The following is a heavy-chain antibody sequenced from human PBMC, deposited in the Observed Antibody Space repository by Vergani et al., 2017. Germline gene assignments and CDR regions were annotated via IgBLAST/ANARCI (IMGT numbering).Heavy chain of an antibody. CDR2: IIPIFGTA. CDR1: GGTFSSYA. Sequence: QVQLVQSGAEVKKPGSSVKVSCKASGGTFSSYAISWVRQAPGQGLEWMGGIIPIFGTANYAQKFQGRVTITADESTSTAYMELSSLRSEDTAVYYCAGVVGCGGDCYRVGGWFDPWGQGTLVTVSS. J-gene: IGHJ5*02. V-gene: IGHV1-69*12. D-gene: IGHD2-21*01. CDR3: AGVVGCGGDCYRVGGWFDP.